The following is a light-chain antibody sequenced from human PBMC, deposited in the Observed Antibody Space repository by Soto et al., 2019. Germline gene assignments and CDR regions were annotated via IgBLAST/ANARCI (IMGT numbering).Light chain of an antibody. CDR1: SSDVGGYNY. Sequence: QSALTQPASVSGSPGQSITISCTGTSSDVGGYNYVSWYQHHTGKAPQLMIYEVNNRPSGVSNRFSGSKSGNTASLTISGLQAEDEADYYCSSYTSISTYVFGSGTKVTVL. V-gene: IGLV2-14*01. J-gene: IGLJ1*01. CDR3: SSYTSISTYV. CDR2: EVN.